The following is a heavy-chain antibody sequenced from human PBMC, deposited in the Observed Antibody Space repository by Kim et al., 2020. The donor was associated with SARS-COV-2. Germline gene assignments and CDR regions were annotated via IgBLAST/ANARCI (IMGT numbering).Heavy chain of an antibody. Sequence: NPALQRRVPMSVDTSKNQFSLKLSSVTAADTAVYYCARDLGGSGYYYFDYWGQGTLVTVSS. D-gene: IGHD3-22*01. CDR3: ARDLGGSGYYYFDY. J-gene: IGHJ4*02. V-gene: IGHV4-4*07.